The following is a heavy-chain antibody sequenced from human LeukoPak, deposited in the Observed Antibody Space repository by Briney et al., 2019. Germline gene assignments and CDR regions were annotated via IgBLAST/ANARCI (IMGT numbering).Heavy chain of an antibody. D-gene: IGHD3-10*01. V-gene: IGHV3-53*01. CDR1: GFTVSSNY. CDR3: ARVRSVRGVKGPIDY. CDR2: IYSGGST. J-gene: IGHJ4*02. Sequence: GGSLRLSCAASGFTVSSNYMSWVRQAPGKGLEWVSVIYSGGSTYYADSVKDRFTISRDNSKNTLYLQMNSLRAEDTAVYYCARVRSVRGVKGPIDYWGQGTLVTVSS.